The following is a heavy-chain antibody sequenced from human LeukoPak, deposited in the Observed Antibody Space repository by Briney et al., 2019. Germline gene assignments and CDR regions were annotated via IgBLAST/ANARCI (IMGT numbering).Heavy chain of an antibody. CDR1: GFTFSSFA. D-gene: IGHD2-21*01. J-gene: IGHJ4*02. Sequence: PGGSLRLSCAASGFTFSSFAMAWVRQAPGKGPEWVSSISSMSDYIYYADSVKGRFTISRDNSNNSLYLQMSSLRADDTAVFYCARHIGPNPQTPSDSWGQGTVVTVSS. V-gene: IGHV3-21*01. CDR3: ARHIGPNPQTPSDS. CDR2: ISSMSDYI.